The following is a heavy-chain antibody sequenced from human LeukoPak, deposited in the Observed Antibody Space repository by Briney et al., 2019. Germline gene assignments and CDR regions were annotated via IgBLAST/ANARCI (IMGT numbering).Heavy chain of an antibody. Sequence: SETLSLTCTVSGGYIITSGHYWGWIRQPPGKGLEWIGRIYTSGSTNYNASLKSRVSMSVDTSKNQFSLKLSSVTAADTAVFYCARENSGSYREFDYWGQGTLVTVSS. D-gene: IGHD1-26*01. CDR2: IYTSGST. CDR3: ARENSGSYREFDY. V-gene: IGHV4-39*07. J-gene: IGHJ4*02. CDR1: GGYIITSGHY.